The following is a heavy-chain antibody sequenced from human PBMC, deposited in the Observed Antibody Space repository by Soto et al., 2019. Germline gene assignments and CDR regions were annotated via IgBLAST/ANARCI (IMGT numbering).Heavy chain of an antibody. D-gene: IGHD1-26*01. CDR3: ARDGAHYYCYGMDV. J-gene: IGHJ6*02. CDR2: INPNSGGT. V-gene: IGHV1-2*02. CDR1: GYTFTGYY. Sequence: ASVKVSCKASGYTFTGYYMHWVRQAPGQGLEWMGWINPNSGGTNYAQKFQGRVTMTRDTSISTAYMELSRLRSDDTAVYYCARDGAHYYCYGMDVWGQGPTVTVYS.